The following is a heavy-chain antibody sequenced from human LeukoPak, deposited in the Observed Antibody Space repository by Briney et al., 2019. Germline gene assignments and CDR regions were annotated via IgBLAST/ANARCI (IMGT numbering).Heavy chain of an antibody. CDR3: ARPHDPSWAFDI. Sequence: AGSLRLSCAASGFTFSSYGMHWVRQAPGKGLEWVAVIWHDGSNKYYAVSVKGGFTISRDNSKNTLYLQMDSLRTDDTAVYYCARPHDPSWAFDIWGQGTMVTVSS. V-gene: IGHV3-33*01. CDR1: GFTFSSYG. J-gene: IGHJ3*02. CDR2: IWHDGSNK.